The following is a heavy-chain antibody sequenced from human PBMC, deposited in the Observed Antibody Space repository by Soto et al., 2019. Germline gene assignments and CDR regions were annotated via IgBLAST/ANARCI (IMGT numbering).Heavy chain of an antibody. V-gene: IGHV4-34*01. CDR3: AREVRYSGGSFYYYYYMDV. CDR1: GGPFSGYY. J-gene: IGHJ6*03. Sequence: SETLSLTCAVYGGPFSGYYWSWIRQPPGKGLEWIGEINHSGSTNYNPSLKSRVTISVDTSKNQFSLKLSSVTAADTAVYYCAREVRYSGGSFYYYYYMDVWGKGTTVTVSS. D-gene: IGHD2-15*01. CDR2: INHSGST.